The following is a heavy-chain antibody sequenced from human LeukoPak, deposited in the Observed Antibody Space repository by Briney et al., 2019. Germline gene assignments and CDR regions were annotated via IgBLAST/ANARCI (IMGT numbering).Heavy chain of an antibody. V-gene: IGHV4-59*01. CDR2: IYYSGST. CDR3: ARAKTIFGVVNWFDP. D-gene: IGHD3-3*01. Sequence: PSETLSLTCTVSGGSISSYYWSWIRQPPGKGLEWIGYIYYSGSTNHNPSLKSRVTISVDTSKNQFSLKLSSVTAADTAVYYCARAKTIFGVVNWFDPWGQGTLVTVSS. J-gene: IGHJ5*02. CDR1: GGSISSYY.